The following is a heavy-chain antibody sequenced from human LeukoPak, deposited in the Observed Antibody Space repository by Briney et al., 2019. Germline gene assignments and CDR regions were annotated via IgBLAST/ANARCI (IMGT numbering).Heavy chain of an antibody. J-gene: IGHJ4*02. Sequence: GASVKVSCKASGGTFSSYAISWVRQAPGQGLEWMGGIIPIFGTANYAQKFQGRATITADESTSTAYMELSSLRSEDTAVYYCARARRYCSGGSCYSDFGYWGQGTLVTVSS. V-gene: IGHV1-69*13. CDR1: GGTFSSYA. CDR2: IIPIFGTA. D-gene: IGHD2-15*01. CDR3: ARARRYCSGGSCYSDFGY.